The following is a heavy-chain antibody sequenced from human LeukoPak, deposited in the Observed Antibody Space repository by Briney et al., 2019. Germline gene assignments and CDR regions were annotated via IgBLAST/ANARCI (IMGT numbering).Heavy chain of an antibody. CDR3: ARVRVGASLFEAFDI. D-gene: IGHD1-26*01. CDR2: ISYDGSNK. CDR1: GFTFSSYA. V-gene: IGHV3-30-3*01. J-gene: IGHJ3*02. Sequence: PGGSLRLSCAASGFTFSSYAMHWVRQAPGKGLEWVAVISYDGSNKYYADSVKGRFTISRDNSKNTLYLQMNSLRAEDTAVYYCARVRVGASLFEAFDIWGQGTMVTVSS.